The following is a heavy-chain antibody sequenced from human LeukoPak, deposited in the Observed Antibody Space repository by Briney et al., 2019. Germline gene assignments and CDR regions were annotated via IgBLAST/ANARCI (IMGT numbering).Heavy chain of an antibody. CDR1: GGSISSSSYY. CDR2: IYYSGST. Sequence: PSETLSLTCTVSGGSISSSSYYWGWIRQPPGKGLEWIGSIYYSGSTYYNPSLKSRVAISVDTSKNQFSLKLSSVTAADTAVYYCARRGRVCSSTSCYSHFFDYWGQGTLVTVSS. D-gene: IGHD2-2*01. V-gene: IGHV4-39*01. CDR3: ARRGRVCSSTSCYSHFFDY. J-gene: IGHJ4*02.